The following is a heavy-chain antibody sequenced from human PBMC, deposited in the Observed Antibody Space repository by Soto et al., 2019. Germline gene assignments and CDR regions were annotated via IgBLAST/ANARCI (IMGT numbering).Heavy chain of an antibody. CDR3: AKDPTRRILEWLFHNGMDV. J-gene: IGHJ6*02. CDR2: ISYDGSNK. CDR1: GFTFSSYG. D-gene: IGHD3-3*01. V-gene: IGHV3-30*18. Sequence: HPGGSLRLSCAASGFTFSSYGMHWVRQAPGKGLEWVAVISYDGSNKYYADSVKGRFTISRDNSKNTLYLQMNSLRAEDTAVYYCAKDPTRRILEWLFHNGMDVWGQGTTVTVSS.